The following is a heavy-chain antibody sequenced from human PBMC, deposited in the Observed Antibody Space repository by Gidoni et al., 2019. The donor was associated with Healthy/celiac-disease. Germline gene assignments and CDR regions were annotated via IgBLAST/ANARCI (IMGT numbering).Heavy chain of an antibody. CDR3: ARFAFVRLYYYYGMDV. J-gene: IGHJ6*02. D-gene: IGHD3-10*02. CDR2: IHPSGGST. V-gene: IGHV1-46*02. CDR1: GYTFHSYY. Sequence: QVQLVQDGADVKKPGDSVKVSCKASGYTFHSYYMHWVRQAPGQGLEWMGIIHPSGGSTSYAQKFQGRVTMTRDTSTSTVYMELSSLRSEDTAVYYCARFAFVRLYYYYGMDVWGQGTTVTVSS.